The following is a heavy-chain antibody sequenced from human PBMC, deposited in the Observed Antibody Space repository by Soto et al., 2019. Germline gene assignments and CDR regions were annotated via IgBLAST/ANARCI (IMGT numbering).Heavy chain of an antibody. CDR2: IYYSGST. D-gene: IGHD3-3*01. CDR3: ARASTIFGVVVRFDS. V-gene: IGHV4-30-4*01. J-gene: IGHJ4*02. Sequence: SETLSLTCTVSGGSINSGDYYWSWIRQPPGKGLEWIGYIYYSGSTYYNPSLKSRVTISVDTSKNQFSLKLGSVTAADAAVYYCARASTIFGVVVRFDSWGQGTLVTVSS. CDR1: GGSINSGDYY.